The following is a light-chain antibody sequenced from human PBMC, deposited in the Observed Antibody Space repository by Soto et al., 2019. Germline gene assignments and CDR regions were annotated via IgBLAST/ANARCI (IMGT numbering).Light chain of an antibody. CDR1: QAISSW. V-gene: IGKV1-12*01. CDR2: AAS. J-gene: IGKJ1*01. CDR3: HQANTFPRT. Sequence: DIQMTQSPSSVSASVGDRVTITCRASQAISSWLAWYQQRPGKAPKLLIYAASSLRSGVPSRFSGSGSGTDFTLTISSLQPEDFATYYCHQANTFPRTFGQGTKVEIK.